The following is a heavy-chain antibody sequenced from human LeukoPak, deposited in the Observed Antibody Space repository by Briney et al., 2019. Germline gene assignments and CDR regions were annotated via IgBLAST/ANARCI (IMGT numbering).Heavy chain of an antibody. CDR1: GGSISSYY. D-gene: IGHD3-22*01. V-gene: IGHV4-59*01. CDR3: ARAGSSAYVLDY. CDR2: IYYSGNT. Sequence: KALETLSLTCTVSGGSISSYYWSWIRQPPGRGLEWIGYIYYSGNTNYNPSLKSRVTISVDTSKSQFSLKLSSVTAADTAVYYCARAGSSAYVLDYWGQGTLVTVSS. J-gene: IGHJ4*02.